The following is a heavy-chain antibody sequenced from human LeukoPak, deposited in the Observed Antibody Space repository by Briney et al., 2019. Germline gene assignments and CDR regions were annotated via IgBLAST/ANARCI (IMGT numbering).Heavy chain of an antibody. J-gene: IGHJ4*02. CDR3: ASTTIEQTGFDY. Sequence: GSLRLSCAASGFTFSDHYMDWVRQPPGKGLEWIGEINHSGSTNYNPSLKSRVTISVDTSKNQFSLKLSSVTAADTAVYYCASTTIEQTGFDYWGQGTLVTVSS. V-gene: IGHV4-34*01. D-gene: IGHD7-27*01. CDR2: INHSGST. CDR1: GFTFSDHY.